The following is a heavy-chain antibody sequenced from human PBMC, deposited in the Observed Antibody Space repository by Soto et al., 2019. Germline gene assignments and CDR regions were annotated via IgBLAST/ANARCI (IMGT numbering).Heavy chain of an antibody. CDR3: VGTVVVPAASPHAFDI. CDR2: IYYSGST. CDR1: GGSISRGGYY. Sequence: QVQLQESGPGLVKPSQTLSLTCTVSGGSISRGGYYWSWIRQHPGKGLEWIGYIYYSGSTYYNPSLKSRVTISVDTSKNQFSLKLSSVTAADTAVYYCVGTVVVPAASPHAFDIWGQGTMVTVSS. J-gene: IGHJ3*02. V-gene: IGHV4-31*03. D-gene: IGHD2-2*01.